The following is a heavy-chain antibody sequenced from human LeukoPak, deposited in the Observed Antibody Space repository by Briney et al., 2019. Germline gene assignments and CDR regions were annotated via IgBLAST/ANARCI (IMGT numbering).Heavy chain of an antibody. D-gene: IGHD3-10*02. CDR1: GGSISSSSYY. Sequence: PSETLSLTCTVSGGSISSSSYYWGWIRQPPGKGLEWIGSIHYSGSTNYNPSLKSRVTISVDTSKNQFSLKLSSLTAADTAVYYCARGNENYYDRALDYWGQGTLVTVSS. V-gene: IGHV4-39*07. J-gene: IGHJ4*02. CDR3: ARGNENYYDRALDY. CDR2: IHYSGST.